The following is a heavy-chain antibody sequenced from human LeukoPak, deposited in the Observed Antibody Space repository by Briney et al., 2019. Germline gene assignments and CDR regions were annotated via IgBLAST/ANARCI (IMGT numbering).Heavy chain of an antibody. CDR3: ARDHGHGGNSAFIEPMAGYYFDY. J-gene: IGHJ4*02. CDR1: GYTFTSYG. D-gene: IGHD4-23*01. V-gene: IGHV1-46*01. CDR2: INPSGGST. Sequence: ASVKVSCRASGYTFTSYGISWVRQAPGQGLEWMGIINPSGGSTSYAQKFQGRVTMTRDMSTSTVYTELSSLRSEDTAVYYCARDHGHGGNSAFIEPMAGYYFDYWGQGTLVTVSS.